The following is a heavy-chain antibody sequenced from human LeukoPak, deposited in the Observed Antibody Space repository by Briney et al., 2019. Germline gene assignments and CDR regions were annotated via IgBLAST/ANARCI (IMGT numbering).Heavy chain of an antibody. D-gene: IGHD2-2*01. V-gene: IGHV1-2*02. CDR2: INPNSGGT. J-gene: IGHJ5*02. CDR1: GYTFTGYY. Sequence: ASVKVSCKASGYTFTGYYMHWVRQAPGQGLEWMGWINPNSGGTNYAQKFQGRVTMTRDTSTSTVYMELSSLRSEDTAVYYCARVGCSSTSCYLNWFDPWGQGTLVTVSS. CDR3: ARVGCSSTSCYLNWFDP.